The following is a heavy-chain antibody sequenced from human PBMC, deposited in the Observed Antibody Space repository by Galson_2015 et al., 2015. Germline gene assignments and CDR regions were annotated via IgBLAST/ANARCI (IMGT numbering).Heavy chain of an antibody. CDR3: AIVGGDIAARTWCYFDC. CDR2: ISYDGSNK. Sequence: FLRLSCAASGFTFSSYAMLWVRQAPGRGLEWVAVISYDGSNKFYADSVKGRFTISRDNSKNTLYLQMNSLRPEDTAVYYCAIVGGDIAARTWCYFDCWGQGTLVTVSS. D-gene: IGHD6-6*01. CDR1: GFTFSSYA. J-gene: IGHJ4*02. V-gene: IGHV3-30-3*01.